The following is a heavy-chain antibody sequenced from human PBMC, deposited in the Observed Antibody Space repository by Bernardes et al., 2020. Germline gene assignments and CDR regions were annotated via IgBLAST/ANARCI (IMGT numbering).Heavy chain of an antibody. V-gene: IGHV3-23*01. Sequence: GGSLRLSCAASGFTFSSYAMSWVRQAPGKGLEWVSTISGSGGSTYYADSVKGRFTISRDNSKNTLYLQMNSLRAEDTAVYYCAKAVVGYSSGCFDYWGQGTLVTVSS. D-gene: IGHD6-19*01. CDR1: GFTFSSYA. J-gene: IGHJ4*02. CDR2: ISGSGGST. CDR3: AKAVVGYSSGCFDY.